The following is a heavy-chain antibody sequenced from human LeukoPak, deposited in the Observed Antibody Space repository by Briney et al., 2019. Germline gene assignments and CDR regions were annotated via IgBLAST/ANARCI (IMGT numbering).Heavy chain of an antibody. Sequence: SETLSLTCSVSGGPIRSDYWSWLRQPPGKGLEWIGYIYYTGSTSYNPSLKSRATISKDTSKNQFSLKLSSVTAADTAVYYCARTNGYNNQPDYFDYWGQGTLVTVSS. CDR1: GGPIRSDY. V-gene: IGHV4-59*01. CDR2: IYYTGST. J-gene: IGHJ4*02. CDR3: ARTNGYNNQPDYFDY. D-gene: IGHD5-24*01.